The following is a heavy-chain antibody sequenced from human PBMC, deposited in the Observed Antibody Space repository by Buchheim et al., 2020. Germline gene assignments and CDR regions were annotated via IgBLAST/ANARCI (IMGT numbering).Heavy chain of an antibody. D-gene: IGHD3-10*01. CDR3: ARGGSRITMVQGVIRYGMDV. V-gene: IGHV1-46*01. J-gene: IGHJ6*02. Sequence: QVQLVQSGAEVKKPGASVKVSCKASGYTFTSYYMHWVRQAPGQGPEWMGIINPSGGSTSYAQKFQGRVTMTRDTSTSTVYMELSSLRSEDTAVYYCARGGSRITMVQGVIRYGMDVWGQGTT. CDR1: GYTFTSYY. CDR2: INPSGGST.